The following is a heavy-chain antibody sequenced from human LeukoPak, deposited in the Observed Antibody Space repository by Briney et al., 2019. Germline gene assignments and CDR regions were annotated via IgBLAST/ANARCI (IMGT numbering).Heavy chain of an antibody. CDR2: IKQDGSEK. CDR1: GFTLSSDW. CDR3: ARADCSSTSCFQFDY. D-gene: IGHD2-2*01. Sequence: GGSLRLACAASGFTLSSDWMRWVRQAAGKGLGWVANIKQDGSEKYYVDSVKGRSTISRDNAKTSLYLQMNSLRAEDTAVYYCARADCSSTSCFQFDYWGQGTLVTVSS. V-gene: IGHV3-7*03. J-gene: IGHJ4*02.